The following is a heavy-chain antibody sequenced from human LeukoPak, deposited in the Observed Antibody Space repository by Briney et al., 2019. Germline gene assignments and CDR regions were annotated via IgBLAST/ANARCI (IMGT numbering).Heavy chain of an antibody. V-gene: IGHV3-23*01. CDR2: IINSGGST. Sequence: GGSLRLSCAASGFTFSYYAMNWVRQAPGKGLEWVSTIINSGGSTYYADSVKGRFTISRDSSKNTLYLQMNSLRDEDTAVYYCAKDIYGDYGGLDYWGQGTLVTVSS. J-gene: IGHJ4*02. CDR1: GFTFSYYA. D-gene: IGHD4-17*01. CDR3: AKDIYGDYGGLDY.